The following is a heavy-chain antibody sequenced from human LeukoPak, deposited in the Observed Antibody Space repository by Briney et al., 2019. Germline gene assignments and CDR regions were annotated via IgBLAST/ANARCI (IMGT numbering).Heavy chain of an antibody. CDR2: IIPFLGIT. J-gene: IGHJ5*02. V-gene: IGHV1-69*04. D-gene: IGHD3-10*01. CDR1: VGTFSSYG. CDR3: ARARRVRGVSPDYSWLNP. Sequence: GASVNVSCKATVGTFSSYGVNCVRPAPGQGLEWMGMIIPFLGITHCAQSFQGRVTIRADQSTSTAYMELSSLRPEDTAVYYCARARRVRGVSPDYSWLNPWGQGTLVTDSS.